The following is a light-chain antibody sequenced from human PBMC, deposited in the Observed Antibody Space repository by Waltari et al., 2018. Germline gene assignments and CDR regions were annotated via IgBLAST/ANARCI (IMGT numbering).Light chain of an antibody. CDR2: WAS. CDR3: QQFYSTPT. V-gene: IGKV4-1*01. J-gene: IGKJ1*01. Sequence: DIVMTQSPDSLALSLGERATITCKSSQSVLRNSTKRNSLAWLQQRPGQPPKLLIYWASTRDSGVPDRFTGSGSGTDFTLTINSLQAEDVAVYYCQQFYSTPTFGQGTKVEI. CDR1: QSVLRNSTKRNS.